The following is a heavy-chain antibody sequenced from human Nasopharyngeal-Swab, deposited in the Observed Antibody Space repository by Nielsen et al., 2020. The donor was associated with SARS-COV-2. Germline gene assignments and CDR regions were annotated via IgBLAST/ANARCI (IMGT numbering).Heavy chain of an antibody. D-gene: IGHD6-13*01. J-gene: IGHJ3*02. CDR3: ARKGEYSSTWGAFDM. Sequence: GESLKISCAASGFIFDDYGMSWVRQAPGKGLQWVSGITWHGGGTGYADSVKGRFTISRDNAKNSLYLQMNSLRGEDTALYYCARKGEYSSTWGAFDMWGQGTMVTVYS. V-gene: IGHV3-20*04. CDR1: GFIFDDYG. CDR2: ITWHGGGT.